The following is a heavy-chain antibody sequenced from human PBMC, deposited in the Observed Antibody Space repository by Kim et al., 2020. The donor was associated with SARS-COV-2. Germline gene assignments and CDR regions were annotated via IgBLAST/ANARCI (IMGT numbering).Heavy chain of an antibody. CDR2: IYYNGAT. V-gene: IGHV4-61*01. CDR3: ARDGRICNGGSCYPGYFDS. Sequence: SETLSLTCAVSGGSVSSANCYWSWIRQPPGKGVEWIGNIYYNGATRYNPSLKSRVTISLETSKNQFSLKLSSVTAADTAVYYCARDGRICNGGSCYPGYFDSWGQGTLVSVSS. CDR1: GGSVSSANCY. J-gene: IGHJ4*02. D-gene: IGHD2-15*01.